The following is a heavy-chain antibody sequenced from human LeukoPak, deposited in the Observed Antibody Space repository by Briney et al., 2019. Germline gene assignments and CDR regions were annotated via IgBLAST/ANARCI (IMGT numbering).Heavy chain of an antibody. D-gene: IGHD5-24*01. CDR2: INPNTGGT. V-gene: IGHV1-2*06. Sequence: ASVKVSCKVFGYTFTGYHIHWVRQAPGQGLEWMGRINPNTGGTNYAQKFQGRVTMTRDTSVSTAYMELSRLTSEDTAVYYCARGEVEMATVGDDSFEIWGQGTMVAVYS. CDR3: ARGEVEMATVGDDSFEI. CDR1: GYTFTGYH. J-gene: IGHJ3*02.